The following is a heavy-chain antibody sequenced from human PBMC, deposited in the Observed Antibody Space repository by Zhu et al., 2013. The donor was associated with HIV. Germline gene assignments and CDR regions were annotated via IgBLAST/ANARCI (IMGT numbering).Heavy chain of an antibody. CDR2: IIPMLGFA. Sequence: QVQLVQSGAEVKKPGSSVKVSCKASGGTFGSYTILWVRQAPGQGFEWMGRIIPMLGFANYAQKFQGRVTITADKFTNTVYMELSSLISEDTGVYYCARGGDYFPRDVWGQGP. V-gene: IGHV1-69*09. J-gene: IGHJ6*02. CDR3: ARGGDYFPRDV. CDR1: GGTFGSYT. D-gene: IGHD3-22*01.